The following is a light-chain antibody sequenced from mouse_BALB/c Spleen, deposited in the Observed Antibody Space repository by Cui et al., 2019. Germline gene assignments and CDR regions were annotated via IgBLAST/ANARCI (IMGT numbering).Light chain of an antibody. V-gene: IGKV12-98*01. CDR1: QTIGTW. CDR3: QQHYSTPYT. J-gene: IGKJ2*01. Sequence: IQMTQPPASQSVYMGESVTITCLASQTIGTWLAWYQQKPGKSPQLLIYAATSLSGGVPSRFSGSGSGTKFSFKISSLQAEDFVSYYCQQHYSTPYTFGGGTKLEIK. CDR2: AAT.